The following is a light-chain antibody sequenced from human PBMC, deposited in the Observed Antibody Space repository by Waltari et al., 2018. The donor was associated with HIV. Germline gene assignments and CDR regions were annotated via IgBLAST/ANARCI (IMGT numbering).Light chain of an antibody. Sequence: EIVLTQSPATLSLSPGERATLSCRASQSVSSSLAWYQQKPDQAPRLLIYDASKRATGIPARFSGSGSGTDFTLTISSLEPEDFAVYYCQQRSNWPRTFGQGTKVEIK. J-gene: IGKJ1*01. CDR2: DAS. V-gene: IGKV3-11*01. CDR1: QSVSSS. CDR3: QQRSNWPRT.